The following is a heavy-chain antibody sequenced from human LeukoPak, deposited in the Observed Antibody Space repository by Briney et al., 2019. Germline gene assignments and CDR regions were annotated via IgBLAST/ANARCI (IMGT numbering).Heavy chain of an antibody. CDR3: ATYMLRDNWNVHTFDS. J-gene: IGHJ4*02. CDR1: GGTFITYT. CDR2: IIPIFGTA. Sequence: SVKVSFKASGGTFITYTINWVRQAPGQGLEWMGGIIPIFGTANYAQKFQGRITITTDDSTSTAYMELSSLRSEDTAVYYCATYMLRDNWNVHTFDSWGQGTLVTVSS. D-gene: IGHD1-1*01. V-gene: IGHV1-69*05.